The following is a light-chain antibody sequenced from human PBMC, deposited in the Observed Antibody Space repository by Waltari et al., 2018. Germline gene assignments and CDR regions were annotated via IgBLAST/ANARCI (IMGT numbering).Light chain of an antibody. CDR1: SSDVGAYNR. J-gene: IGLJ2*01. Sequence: QSALTQPPSVSGSPGQSVTISCTGTSSDVGAYNRFSWYQQPPGTAPKLMIYAVSDRPSGVPDRFSGSKSGNTASLTISGLLAEDEADYYCSSYAGGGTLVFGGGTKLTVL. V-gene: IGLV2-18*02. CDR2: AVS. CDR3: SSYAGGGTLV.